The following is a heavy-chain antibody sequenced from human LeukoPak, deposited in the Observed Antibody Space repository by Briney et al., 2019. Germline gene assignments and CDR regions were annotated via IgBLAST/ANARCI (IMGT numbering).Heavy chain of an antibody. D-gene: IGHD6-13*01. CDR2: ISSSGSTI. CDR3: ARKGSSWGYFDY. J-gene: IGHJ4*02. CDR1: GFTFSSYE. V-gene: IGHV3-48*03. Sequence: PGGSLRLSCAASGFTFSSYEMNWVRQAPGKGLEWVSYISSSGSTIYYADSVKGGFTISRDNAKNSLYLQMNSLRAEDTAVYYCARKGSSWGYFDYWGQGTLVTVSS.